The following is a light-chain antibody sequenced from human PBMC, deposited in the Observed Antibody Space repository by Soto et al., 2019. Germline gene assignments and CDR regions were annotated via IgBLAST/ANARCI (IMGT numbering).Light chain of an antibody. CDR2: YDD. J-gene: IGLJ1*01. CDR3: AAWDDSLNAYV. Sequence: SLLTHRPSLSEAPRQRVSISCSESSSNIGNSSVNWYQQVPVEGRKLLNYYDDLKPPGVHARFSGSKSGTSASLAISGLKSEDEADYYCAAWDDSLNAYVFGTGTKVTVL. CDR1: SSNIGNSS. V-gene: IGLV1-36*01.